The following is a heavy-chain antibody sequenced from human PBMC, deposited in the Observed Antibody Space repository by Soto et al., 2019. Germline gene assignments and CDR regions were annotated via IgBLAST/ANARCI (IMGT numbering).Heavy chain of an antibody. D-gene: IGHD6-13*01. J-gene: IGHJ4*02. CDR1: RGSISSYY. CDR3: ARDWAAAGPFDY. CDR2: IDYSGTT. V-gene: IGHV4-59*01. Sequence: SETLSLTCTVSRGSISSYYWSWIRQPPGKRLGWIAYIDYSGTTDYNPSLKSRVTISIDTSKNQFSLKLSSVTAADTAVYYCARDWAAAGPFDYLGQGTLVTGSS.